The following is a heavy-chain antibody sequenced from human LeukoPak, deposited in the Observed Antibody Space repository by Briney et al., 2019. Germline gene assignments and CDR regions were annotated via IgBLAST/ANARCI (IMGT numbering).Heavy chain of an antibody. D-gene: IGHD3-9*01. J-gene: IGHJ6*03. CDR3: ARGPYYDILTGSDYYYYYMDV. CDR1: GGTFSSYA. CDR2: IIPIFGTA. Sequence: SVKVSCKASGGTFSSYAISWVRQAPGQGLEWMGGIIPIFGTANYAQKFQGRVTITADESTSTAHMELSSLRSEDTAVYYCARGPYYDILTGSDYYYYYMDVWGKGTTVTISS. V-gene: IGHV1-69*01.